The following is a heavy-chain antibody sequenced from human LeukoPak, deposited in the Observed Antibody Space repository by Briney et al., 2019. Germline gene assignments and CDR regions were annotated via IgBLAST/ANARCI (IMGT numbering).Heavy chain of an antibody. J-gene: IGHJ2*01. D-gene: IGHD3-10*01. CDR3: ARDPNYYGSGSYQDYYWYFDL. CDR1: GFTFSSYG. CDR2: IWYDGSNK. Sequence: PGRSLRLSCAASGFTFSSYGMHWVRQAPGKGLEWVAVIWYDGSNKYYADSVKGRFTISRDNSKNTLYLQMNSLRAEDTAVYYCARDPNYYGSGSYQDYYWYFDLWGRGTLVTVSS. V-gene: IGHV3-33*01.